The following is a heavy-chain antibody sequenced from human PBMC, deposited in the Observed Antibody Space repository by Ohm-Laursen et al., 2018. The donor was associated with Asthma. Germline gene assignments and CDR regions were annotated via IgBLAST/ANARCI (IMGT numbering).Heavy chain of an antibody. D-gene: IGHD6-13*01. CDR2: INWNGGGT. V-gene: IGHV3-20*04. Sequence: SLRLSCAASGFTFDDYGMSWVRQTPGKGLEWVSGINWNGGGTGYADSVKGRFTISRDNAKNSLYLQMNSLRAEDTAVYYCAKGPGYSSSWYGYFQHWGQGTLVTVSS. CDR1: GFTFDDYG. CDR3: AKGPGYSSSWYGYFQH. J-gene: IGHJ1*01.